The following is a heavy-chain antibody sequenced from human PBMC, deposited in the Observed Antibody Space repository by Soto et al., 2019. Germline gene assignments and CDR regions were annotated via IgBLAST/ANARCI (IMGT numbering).Heavy chain of an antibody. CDR3: ARHPTIFGVVIYNWFAP. Sequence: SASVRVPCKASGYTFASSGISWVRQAPGQGLEWMGWISAYNGNTNYAQKLQGRVTMTTDTSTSTAYMELRSLRSDDTAVYYCARHPTIFGVVIYNWFAPCGQGTLVTVSS. J-gene: IGHJ5*02. CDR2: ISAYNGNT. D-gene: IGHD3-3*01. CDR1: GYTFASSG. V-gene: IGHV1-18*01.